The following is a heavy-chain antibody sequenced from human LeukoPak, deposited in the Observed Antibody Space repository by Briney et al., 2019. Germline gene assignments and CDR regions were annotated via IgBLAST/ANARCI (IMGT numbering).Heavy chain of an antibody. J-gene: IGHJ3*02. CDR2: IYYSGST. Sequence: SETLSLTCTVSGGSISSYYWSWIRQPPGMGLDWIGYIYYSGSTNYNPSLKSRVTISVDTSKNQFSLKLSSVTAADTAVYYCARLPPGPLDAFDIWGQGTMVTVSS. V-gene: IGHV4-59*01. CDR3: ARLPPGPLDAFDI. CDR1: GGSISSYY.